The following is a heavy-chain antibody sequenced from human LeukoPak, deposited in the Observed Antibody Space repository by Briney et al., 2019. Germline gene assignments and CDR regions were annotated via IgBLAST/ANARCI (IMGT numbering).Heavy chain of an antibody. CDR2: ITCDGSST. D-gene: IGHD3-10*01. Sequence: GGSLRLSCAASGFTFSSYWMNWVRQAPGEGLVWVSRITCDGSSTSHADSVKGRFTISRANAKNTLYLQMNSLRAADKAVYYCARVYTMGESFDTWGQGTLVTVSS. J-gene: IGHJ3*02. V-gene: IGHV3-74*01. CDR3: ARVYTMGESFDT. CDR1: GFTFSSYW.